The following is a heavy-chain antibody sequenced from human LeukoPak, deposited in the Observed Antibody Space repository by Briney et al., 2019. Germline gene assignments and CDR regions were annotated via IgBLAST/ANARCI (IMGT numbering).Heavy chain of an antibody. J-gene: IGHJ4*02. CDR3: ARGIAAAGTYRTYYFDY. V-gene: IGHV4-59*11. CDR1: GGSISSHY. D-gene: IGHD6-13*01. Sequence: SETLSLTCTVSGGSISSHYWSWIRQPPGKELEWIGYIYYSGSTNYNPSLKSRVTISVDTSKNQLSLKLSSVTAADTAVYYCARGIAAAGTYRTYYFDYWGQGTLVAVSS. CDR2: IYYSGST.